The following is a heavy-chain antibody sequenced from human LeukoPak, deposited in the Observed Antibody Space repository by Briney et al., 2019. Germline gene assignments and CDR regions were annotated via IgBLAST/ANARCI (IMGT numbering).Heavy chain of an antibody. D-gene: IGHD2-15*01. J-gene: IGHJ4*02. CDR1: GFTFSRFW. V-gene: IGHV3-7*01. CDR3: ARDGGYCVKGVCYFDY. CDR2: IEQDGGEK. Sequence: PGGSLRLSCVASGFTFSRFWMAWVRQAPGEGLEWVANIEQDGGEKYYVDSVKGRFTISRDNAKNSLYLQMNGLRVEDTATYYCARDGGYCVKGVCYFDYWGQGSLVTVSS.